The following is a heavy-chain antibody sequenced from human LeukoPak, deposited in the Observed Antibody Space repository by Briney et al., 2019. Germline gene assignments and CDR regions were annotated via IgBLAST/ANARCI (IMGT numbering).Heavy chain of an antibody. D-gene: IGHD2-15*01. V-gene: IGHV1-18*04. CDR3: AREGYCGGGSCHPDDAFDI. CDR2: ISAYNGQT. J-gene: IGHJ3*02. Sequence: ASVKVSCKASGYTFSKYGISWVRQAPGQGLEWMGWISAYNGQTNFAQNFQGRVTMTTDTSTSTAYMELRSLRSDDTAVYYCAREGYCGGGSCHPDDAFDIWSQGTMVTVSS. CDR1: GYTFSKYG.